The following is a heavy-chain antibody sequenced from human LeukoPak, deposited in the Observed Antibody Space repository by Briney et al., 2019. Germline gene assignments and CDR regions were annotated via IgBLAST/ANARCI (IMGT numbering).Heavy chain of an antibody. CDR2: ISGDGGST. Sequence: GGSLRLSCAASGFTFDDYAMHWVRQAPGKGLECVSLISGDGGSTYYADSVKGRFTISRDNSKNSLYLQMNSLRTEDTALYYCAKGAWEWLAPGGRMDVWGQGATVSVSS. V-gene: IGHV3-43*02. D-gene: IGHD6-19*01. CDR1: GFTFDDYA. J-gene: IGHJ6*02. CDR3: AKGAWEWLAPGGRMDV.